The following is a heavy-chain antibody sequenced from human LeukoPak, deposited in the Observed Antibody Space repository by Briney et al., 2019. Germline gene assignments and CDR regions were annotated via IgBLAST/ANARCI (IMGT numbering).Heavy chain of an antibody. CDR1: GYTFTGYY. V-gene: IGHV1-2*02. J-gene: IGHJ6*03. D-gene: IGHD6-6*01. CDR3: ARDTAARRGYYYYYMDV. Sequence: ASVKVSCKASGYTFTGYYMHWVRQAPGQGLEWMGWINPNSGGTNYAQKFQGRVTMTRDTSISTAYMELSRLRSDDTAVYYCARDTAARRGYYYYYMDVWGKGTTVTVSS. CDR2: INPNSGGT.